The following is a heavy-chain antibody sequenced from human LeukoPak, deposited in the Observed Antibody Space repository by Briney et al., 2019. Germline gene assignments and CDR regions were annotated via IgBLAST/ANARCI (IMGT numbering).Heavy chain of an antibody. D-gene: IGHD2-2*01. CDR2: IYYSGST. CDR3: ARGSSTSLDY. Sequence: SETLSLTCAVYGGSFSGYYWSWLRQPPGKGLEWIGYIYYSGSTNYNPSLKSRVTISVDTSKNQFSLKLSSVTAADTAVYYCARGSSTSLDYWGQGTLVTVSS. CDR1: GGSFSGYY. V-gene: IGHV4-59*01. J-gene: IGHJ4*02.